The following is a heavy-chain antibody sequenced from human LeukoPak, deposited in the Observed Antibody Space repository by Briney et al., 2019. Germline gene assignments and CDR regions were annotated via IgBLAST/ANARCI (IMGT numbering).Heavy chain of an antibody. Sequence: TGGSLRLSCAASGFTFSGYWMSWVRQAPGKGLEWVANIKQDGSEKYYVDSVKGRFTISRDNAKNSLYLQMNSLRAEDTAVYYCARDPGAGTILPLDYFDYWGQGTLVTVSS. CDR2: IKQDGSEK. D-gene: IGHD1-26*01. V-gene: IGHV3-7*01. CDR1: GFTFSGYW. J-gene: IGHJ4*02. CDR3: ARDPGAGTILPLDYFDY.